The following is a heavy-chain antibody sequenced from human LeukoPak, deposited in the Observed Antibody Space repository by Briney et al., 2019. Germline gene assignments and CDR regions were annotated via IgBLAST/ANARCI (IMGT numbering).Heavy chain of an antibody. CDR3: ARGKDTYNYDSSGYYFGEY. CDR2: MSGSGSGT. J-gene: IGHJ4*02. CDR1: GFTFSNYA. V-gene: IGHV3-23*01. D-gene: IGHD3-22*01. Sequence: GGSLRLSCAASGFTFSNYAMTWVRQAPGKGLEWVSTMSGSGSGTYYADSVRGRFTISRDNSKNTLYLQMNSLRVEDTAVYYGARGKDTYNYDSSGYYFGEYWGQGTLVTVSS.